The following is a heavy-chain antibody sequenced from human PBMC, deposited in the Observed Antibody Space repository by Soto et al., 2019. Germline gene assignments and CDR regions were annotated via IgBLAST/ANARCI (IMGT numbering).Heavy chain of an antibody. J-gene: IGHJ4*02. CDR3: SSDVDGSGSLDY. CDR1: GFTFRTYA. D-gene: IGHD3-10*01. V-gene: IGHV3-23*01. Sequence: GGSLRLSCAASGFTFRTYAMSWVRQAPGKGLEWVSGIRSRDNSTYYAGSVKGRFTISRDTSKNALFLQMNNLRAEDTAVYYCSSDVDGSGSLDYWGQGTLVTVSS. CDR2: IRSRDNST.